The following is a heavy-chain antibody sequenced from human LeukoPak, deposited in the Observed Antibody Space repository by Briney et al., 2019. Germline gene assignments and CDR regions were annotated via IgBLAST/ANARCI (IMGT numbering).Heavy chain of an antibody. CDR3: ARGVQDYYDSSGYLDY. CDR2: ISSDSNTV. Sequence: GGSLRLSCAASGFIFNNYNMNWVRQAPGKGLEWVSYISSDSNTVYYADSVEGRFTISRDNAKNSLFLQMNSLRVEDTAVYFCARGVQDYYDSSGYLDYWGQGTLVTVSS. V-gene: IGHV3-48*01. J-gene: IGHJ4*02. D-gene: IGHD3-22*01. CDR1: GFIFNNYN.